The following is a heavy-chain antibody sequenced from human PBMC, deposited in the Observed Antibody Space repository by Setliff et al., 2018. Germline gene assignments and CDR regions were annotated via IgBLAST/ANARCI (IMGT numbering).Heavy chain of an antibody. CDR3: ARGLEGEDYFYYMDV. J-gene: IGHJ6*03. Sequence: SETLSLTCTVSGGSDGNSYCYWNWVRQPAGKGLEWIGRIYTTWSTNYNPSLKSRVTISLDTSKNQFSLKLTSVTAADTAVYYCARGLEGEDYFYYMDVWGKGNTVTVSS. CDR2: IYTTWST. D-gene: IGHD2-21*01. CDR1: GGSDGNSYCY. V-gene: IGHV4-61*02.